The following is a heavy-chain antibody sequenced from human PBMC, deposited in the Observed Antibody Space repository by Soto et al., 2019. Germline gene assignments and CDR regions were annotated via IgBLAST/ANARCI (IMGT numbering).Heavy chain of an antibody. D-gene: IGHD6-19*01. CDR3: AKDSDGWDYYYYGMDV. V-gene: IGHV3-23*01. CDR1: GFTFSSYS. J-gene: IGHJ6*02. CDR2: ISGSGGST. Sequence: GGSLTLSCAASGFTFSSYSMSWVRQAPGQGLEWVSAISGSGGSTYYADSVKGRFTISRDNSKNTLYLQMNSLRAEDTAVYYCAKDSDGWDYYYYGMDVWGQGTTVTVSS.